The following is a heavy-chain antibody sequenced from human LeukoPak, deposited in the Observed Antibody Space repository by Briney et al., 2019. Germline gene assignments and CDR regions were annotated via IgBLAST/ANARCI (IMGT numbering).Heavy chain of an antibody. CDR1: GYTFTSYG. Sequence: ASVKVSCKASGYTFTSYGIGWVRQARGHGLEWMGWISAYNGNTNYAQKLQGRVTMTTDTSTSTAYMELRSLRSDDTAVYYCARGVPAALRLARWFDPWGQGTLVTVSS. CDR3: ARGVPAALRLARWFDP. D-gene: IGHD2-2*02. V-gene: IGHV1-18*01. CDR2: ISAYNGNT. J-gene: IGHJ5*02.